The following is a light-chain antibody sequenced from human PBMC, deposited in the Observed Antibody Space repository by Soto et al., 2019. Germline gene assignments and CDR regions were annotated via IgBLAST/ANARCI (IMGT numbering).Light chain of an antibody. J-gene: IGKJ1*01. CDR1: QSVSSNY. CDR3: HQYGSSPWT. CDR2: ASS. Sequence: EIVLTQSAGTLSLSPGERATLSCRASQSVSSNYLAWYQQKPGQAPRLLIYASSSRATGIPDRFSGRGSGTDFTLTISRLEPEDFAVYYCHQYGSSPWTFGQGTRVEIQ. V-gene: IGKV3-20*01.